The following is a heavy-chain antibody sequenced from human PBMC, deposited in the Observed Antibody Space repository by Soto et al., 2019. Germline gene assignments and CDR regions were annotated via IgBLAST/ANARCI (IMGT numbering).Heavy chain of an antibody. CDR3: ARSSERLGESFDY. Sequence: ASVKVSCKASGYTFTNNDVSWVRQAPGQGLEWMGWINPNSGGTNYAQKFQGRVTMTRDTSISTAYMELSRLRSDDTAVYYCARSSERLGESFDYWGQGTLVTVSS. CDR2: INPNSGGT. J-gene: IGHJ4*02. D-gene: IGHD3-16*01. V-gene: IGHV1-2*02. CDR1: GYTFTNND.